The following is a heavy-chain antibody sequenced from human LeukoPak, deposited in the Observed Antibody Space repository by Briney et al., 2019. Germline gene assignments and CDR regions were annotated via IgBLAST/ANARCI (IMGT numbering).Heavy chain of an antibody. J-gene: IGHJ4*02. CDR2: ISGSGAGT. V-gene: IGHV3-23*01. Sequence: PGASLRLSCAASGFTFSSYAMSWVRQAPGKGLEWVSTISGSGAGTFYTDSVKGRFTISRDNFGNTLYLQVSSLRAEDTAVYYCAKRPEHGSGSSFDYWGQGTLVTVSS. CDR1: GFTFSSYA. CDR3: AKRPEHGSGSSFDY. D-gene: IGHD3-10*01.